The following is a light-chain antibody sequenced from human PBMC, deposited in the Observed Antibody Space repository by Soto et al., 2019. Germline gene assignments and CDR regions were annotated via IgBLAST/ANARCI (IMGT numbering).Light chain of an antibody. V-gene: IGKV3-15*01. Sequence: EIVMTQSPATLSVSPGERATLSCRASQSISSDVAWYQQKPGQAPRLLIYGASTTATGIPARLSGSGSGTEFTLPISSLHSEDFAVYNCQQYNKWPLKFGQGTK. CDR3: QQYNKWPLK. CDR2: GAS. J-gene: IGKJ2*01. CDR1: QSISSD.